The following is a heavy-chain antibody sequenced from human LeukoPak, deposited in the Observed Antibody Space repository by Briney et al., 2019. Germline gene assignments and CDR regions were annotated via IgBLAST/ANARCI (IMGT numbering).Heavy chain of an antibody. J-gene: IGHJ2*01. Sequence: VSVKVSCKASGYTFISYGISWVRQAPGQGLEWMGWIRIYNGNTNYAQNLQGRVTMTTDTSTSTAYMELRSLRSDDTAVYYCARGLGVVTAQSEQPKPRYFDLWGRGTQVTVSS. CDR1: GYTFISYG. CDR3: ARGLGVVTAQSEQPKPRYFDL. V-gene: IGHV1-18*01. D-gene: IGHD2-21*02. CDR2: IRIYNGNT.